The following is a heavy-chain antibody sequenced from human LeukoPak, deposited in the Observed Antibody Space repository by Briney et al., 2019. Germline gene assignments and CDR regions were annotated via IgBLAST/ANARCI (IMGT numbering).Heavy chain of an antibody. CDR2: IYSSGSP. CDR3: ARHLNTAMVKAHFDS. D-gene: IGHD5-18*01. V-gene: IGHV4-4*07. CDR1: GGSITSDY. Sequence: SETLSLTCTVSGGSITSDYWSWIRQPAGEGLEWIGRIYSSGSPSYNPSLKSRVTMSVDTSKNKFSLKLSSVTAADTAVYYCARHLNTAMVKAHFDSWGQGTLVTVSS. J-gene: IGHJ4*02.